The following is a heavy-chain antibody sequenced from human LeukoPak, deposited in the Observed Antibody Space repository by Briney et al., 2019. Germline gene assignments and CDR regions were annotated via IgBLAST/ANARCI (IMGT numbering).Heavy chain of an antibody. CDR3: ARAGLNYGGDFDY. Sequence: GGSLRLSCAASGFTFSSYSMNWVRQAPGKGLEWVSSISSSSSYIYYTDSVKGRFTISRDNAKNSLYLQMNSLRAEDTAVYYCARAGLNYGGDFDYWGQGTLVTVSS. D-gene: IGHD4-23*01. V-gene: IGHV3-21*01. CDR2: ISSSSSYI. J-gene: IGHJ4*02. CDR1: GFTFSSYS.